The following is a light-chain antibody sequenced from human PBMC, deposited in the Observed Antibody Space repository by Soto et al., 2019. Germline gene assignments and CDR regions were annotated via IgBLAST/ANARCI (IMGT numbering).Light chain of an antibody. CDR2: GGS. CDR3: QQYGAPPLT. CDR1: QNIYINS. Sequence: EIVLTQSPDTLSLSPWERATLSCRASQNIYINSLAWYQQRPGQAPRLLIYGGSTRATAVPDRFSGSGSGTDFALTISRLEPEDFAVYYCQQYGAPPLTFGPGTKVD. J-gene: IGKJ3*01. V-gene: IGKV3-20*01.